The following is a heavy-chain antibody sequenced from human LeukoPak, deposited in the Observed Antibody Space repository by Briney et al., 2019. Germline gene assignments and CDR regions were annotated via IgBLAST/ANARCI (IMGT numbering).Heavy chain of an antibody. D-gene: IGHD5-24*01. CDR3: AGGDGYGYNWFDS. CDR2: IIPIFDTA. CDR1: GGTFSSYA. V-gene: IGHV1-69*05. Sequence: GASVKVSCKAFGGTFSSYAITWVRQAPGQGLEWMGRIIPIFDTANYAQNFQGRVTITTDESTSTAYMELSSLRSEDTAVYYCAGGDGYGYNWFDSWGQGTLVTVSS. J-gene: IGHJ5*01.